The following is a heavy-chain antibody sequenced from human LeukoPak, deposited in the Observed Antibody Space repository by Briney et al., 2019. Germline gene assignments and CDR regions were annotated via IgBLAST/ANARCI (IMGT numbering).Heavy chain of an antibody. CDR2: TYYRSNWIN. J-gene: IGHJ5*02. CDR1: GDSVSNNRAA. Sequence: SQTLSLTCAISGDSVSNNRAAWHWIRQSPSRGLEWLGRTYYRSNWINEYAMSVQSRININADTSKNQFSLQLNSVTPEDTAVYYCARISRMRSIAAAGTRGFDPWGQGTLVTVSS. CDR3: ARISRMRSIAAAGTRGFDP. D-gene: IGHD6-13*01. V-gene: IGHV6-1*01.